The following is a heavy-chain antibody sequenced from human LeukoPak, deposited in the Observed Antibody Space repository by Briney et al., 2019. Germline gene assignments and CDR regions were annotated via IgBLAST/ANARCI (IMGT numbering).Heavy chain of an antibody. CDR2: ISAYNGNT. CDR1: GYTFTSYD. D-gene: IGHD3-3*01. Sequence: ASVKVSCKASGYTFTSYDISWVRQAPGQGLEWMGWISAYNGNTNYAQKLQGRVTMTTDTSTSTAYMELRSLRFDDTAVYYCGRLEDYYYYYMDVWGKGTTVTVSS. J-gene: IGHJ6*03. CDR3: GRLEDYYYYYMDV. V-gene: IGHV1-18*01.